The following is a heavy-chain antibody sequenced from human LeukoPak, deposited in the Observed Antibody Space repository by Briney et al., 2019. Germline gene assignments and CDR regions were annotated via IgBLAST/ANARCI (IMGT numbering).Heavy chain of an antibody. D-gene: IGHD3-16*01. V-gene: IGHV3-7*01. J-gene: IGHJ4*02. CDR1: GFTFNMST. CDR3: ATGGAPGGRFEN. CDR2: MKEDGTEI. Sequence: GGSLRLSCVVSGFTFNMSTMTWVRQAPGKGPEWVAKMKEDGTEIFYAGSVAGRFTISRDNSKNSLYLRMNSLRVEDTAVYYCATGGAPGGRFENWGQGTLVTVSS.